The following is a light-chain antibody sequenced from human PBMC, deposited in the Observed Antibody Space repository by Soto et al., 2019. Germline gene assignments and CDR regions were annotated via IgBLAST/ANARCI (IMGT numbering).Light chain of an antibody. CDR2: GAS. V-gene: IGKV3-20*01. J-gene: IGKJ2*01. CDR3: QQYGSSPMYT. Sequence: EIVLAQAPGTLSLSPGERGTLSCRASQTVTNSYLAWYQQKPGQAPRLLIHGASTRASGIPDRFSGRGSGTDFTLIIGRLEPEDSAVYYCQQYGSSPMYTFGRGTNLEIK. CDR1: QTVTNSY.